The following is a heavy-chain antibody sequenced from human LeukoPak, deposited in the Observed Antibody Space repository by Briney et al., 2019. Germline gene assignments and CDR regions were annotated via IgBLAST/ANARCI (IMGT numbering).Heavy chain of an antibody. D-gene: IGHD4-23*01. CDR1: GGSISSYY. CDR3: ARDYGGNRRAYYFDY. Sequence: SETLSLTCTVSGGSISSYYWSWIRQPPGKGLEWIGYIYYSGSTNYNPSLKSRVTISVDTSKNQFSLKLSSVTAADTAVYYCARDYGGNRRAYYFDYWGQGTLVTVSS. CDR2: IYYSGST. V-gene: IGHV4-59*01. J-gene: IGHJ4*02.